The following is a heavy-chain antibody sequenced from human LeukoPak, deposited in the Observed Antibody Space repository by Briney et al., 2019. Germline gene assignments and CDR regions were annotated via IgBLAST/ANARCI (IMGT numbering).Heavy chain of an antibody. CDR3: ARGAGGYDSSGYLY. V-gene: IGHV1-69*13. D-gene: IGHD3-22*01. CDR1: GGTFSSYA. Sequence: GASVKVSCEASGGTFSSYAISWVRQAPGQGLEWMGGIIPIFGTANYAQKFQGRVTITADESTSTAYMELSSLRSEDTAVYYCARGAGGYDSSGYLYWGQGTLVTVSS. J-gene: IGHJ4*02. CDR2: IIPIFGTA.